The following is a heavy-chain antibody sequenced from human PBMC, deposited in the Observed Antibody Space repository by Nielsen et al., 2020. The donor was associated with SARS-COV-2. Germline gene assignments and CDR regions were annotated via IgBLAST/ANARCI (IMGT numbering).Heavy chain of an antibody. CDR1: GFILSSYW. CDR3: TRDLHDY. J-gene: IGHJ4*02. CDR2: INAGGSQK. V-gene: IGHV3-7*03. Sequence: GGSLRLSCSASGFILSSYWMSWVRQAPGKGLEWVATINAGGSQKFHVDSVRGRFTISRDVTENSLYLQMNNLRAEDTAIYYCTRDLHDYWGQGNLVTVSS.